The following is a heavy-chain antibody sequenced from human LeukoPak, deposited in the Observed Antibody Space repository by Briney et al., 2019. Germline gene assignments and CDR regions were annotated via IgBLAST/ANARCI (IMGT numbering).Heavy chain of an antibody. J-gene: IGHJ3*02. Sequence: GGSLRLSCVASGFSLSTYSMSWVRQAPGKGLEWLSSINGNSVYIDHADSVKGRFIVSRDNAKNSLFLQMNSLGAEDTAIYFCTTCSPTCYTGAFESWGQGIMVTVSS. V-gene: IGHV3-21*01. D-gene: IGHD2-2*02. CDR3: TTCSPTCYTGAFES. CDR2: INGNSVYI. CDR1: GFSLSTYS.